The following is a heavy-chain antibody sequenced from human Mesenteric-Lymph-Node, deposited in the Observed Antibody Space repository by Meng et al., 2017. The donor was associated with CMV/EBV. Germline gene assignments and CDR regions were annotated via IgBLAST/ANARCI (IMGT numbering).Heavy chain of an antibody. V-gene: IGHV4-39*07. Sequence: SETLSLTCTVSGDSISSSNYYWGWLRQPPEKGLEWIGCIYYTGSTYYIPSLKSRVTISIDTSKNQFSLKLSSVTAADTALYYCATNYDFWSGYFGPLDYWGQGTLVTVSS. J-gene: IGHJ4*02. CDR3: ATNYDFWSGYFGPLDY. D-gene: IGHD3-3*01. CDR1: GDSISSSNYY. CDR2: IYYTGST.